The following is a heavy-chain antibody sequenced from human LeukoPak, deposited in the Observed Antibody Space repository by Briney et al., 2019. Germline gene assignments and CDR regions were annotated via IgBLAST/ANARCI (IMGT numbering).Heavy chain of an antibody. CDR2: ISNNGGHT. Sequence: GGSLRLSCAASGFTFSSSAMSWVRQAPGKGLEWVSAISNNGGHTYYADSVQGRFTISRDNSKSTLCLQMNSLRAEDTAVYYCAKQLGYCSDGSCYFPYWGQGTLVTVSS. V-gene: IGHV3-23*01. J-gene: IGHJ4*02. D-gene: IGHD2-15*01. CDR1: GFTFSSSA. CDR3: AKQLGYCSDGSCYFPY.